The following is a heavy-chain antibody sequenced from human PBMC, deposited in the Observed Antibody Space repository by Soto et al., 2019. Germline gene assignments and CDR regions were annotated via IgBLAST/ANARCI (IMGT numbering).Heavy chain of an antibody. CDR1: GFTFSSYA. D-gene: IGHD3-16*01. Sequence: GGSLRLSCAASGFTFSSYAMHWVRQAPGKGLEWVAVISYDGSNKYYADSVKGRFTISRDNSKNTLYLQMNSLRAEDTAVYYCAKYEISDYWGQGTLVTVSS. J-gene: IGHJ4*02. CDR2: ISYDGSNK. CDR3: AKYEISDY. V-gene: IGHV3-30-3*02.